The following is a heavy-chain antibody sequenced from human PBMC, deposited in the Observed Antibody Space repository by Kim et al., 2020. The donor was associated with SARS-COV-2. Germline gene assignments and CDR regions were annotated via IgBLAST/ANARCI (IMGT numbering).Heavy chain of an antibody. V-gene: IGHV3-43*02. CDR2: ISGDGGST. Sequence: GGSLRLSCAASGFTFDDYAMHWVRQAPGKGLEWVSLISGDGGSTYYADSVKGRFTISRDNSKNSLYLQMNSLRTEDTALYYCVLVYYFDYWGQGTLVTVSS. CDR1: GFTFDDYA. D-gene: IGHD6-6*01. CDR3: VLVYYFDY. J-gene: IGHJ4*02.